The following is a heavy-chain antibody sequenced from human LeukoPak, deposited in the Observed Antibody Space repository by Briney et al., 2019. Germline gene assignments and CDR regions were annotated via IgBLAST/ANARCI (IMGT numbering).Heavy chain of an antibody. Sequence: PGGSLRLSCAASGFTFSTYSMNWVRQTPGKGLEWVSSISSSSSYIYYADSVKGRFTISRDNAKNSLYLQMNSLRAEDTAVYYCVRDDSGVGLDYWGQGTLVTVSS. CDR2: ISSSSSYI. CDR3: VRDDSGVGLDY. D-gene: IGHD4-17*01. J-gene: IGHJ4*02. V-gene: IGHV3-21*01. CDR1: GFTFSTYS.